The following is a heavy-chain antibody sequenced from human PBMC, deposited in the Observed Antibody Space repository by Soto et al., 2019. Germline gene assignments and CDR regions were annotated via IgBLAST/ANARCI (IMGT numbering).Heavy chain of an antibody. CDR3: ASSVAKYYYYGMDV. CDR2: IIPIFGTA. D-gene: IGHD5-12*01. J-gene: IGHJ6*02. CDR1: GGTFSSYA. V-gene: IGHV1-69*12. Sequence: QVQLVQSGAEVKKPGSSVKVSCKASGGTFSSYAISWVRQAPGQGLEWMGGIIPIFGTANYAQKFQGRVTIAADESTGTAYMELSSLRSEDTAVYYCASSVAKYYYYGMDVWAQGPTVTVSS.